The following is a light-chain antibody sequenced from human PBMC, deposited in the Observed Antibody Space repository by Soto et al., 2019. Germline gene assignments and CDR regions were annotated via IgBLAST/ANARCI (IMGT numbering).Light chain of an antibody. CDR3: QVWDRSSDRPFV. CDR2: DNR. J-gene: IGLJ1*01. CDR1: NIGRKS. V-gene: IGLV3-21*02. Sequence: SYELTQPPSVSLAPGQTARITCGGNNIGRKSVHWYQQKPGQAPVLVVYDNRDRPSGIPERISGSNSGNTATLTISRVEAGDEADYYCQVWDRSSDRPFVFAAGTKVTV.